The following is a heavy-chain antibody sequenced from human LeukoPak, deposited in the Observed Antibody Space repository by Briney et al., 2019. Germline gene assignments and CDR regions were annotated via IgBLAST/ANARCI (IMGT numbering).Heavy chain of an antibody. CDR2: IWYDGSNK. CDR3: ARDHSSGWYNWFDP. CDR1: GFTFSSYG. V-gene: IGHV3-33*01. J-gene: IGHJ5*02. Sequence: GGSLRLSCAASGFTFSSYGMHWVRQAPGKGPEWVAVIWYDGSNKYYADSVKGRFTISRDNSKNTLYLQMNSLRAEDTAVYYCARDHSSGWYNWFDPWGQGTLVTVSS. D-gene: IGHD6-19*01.